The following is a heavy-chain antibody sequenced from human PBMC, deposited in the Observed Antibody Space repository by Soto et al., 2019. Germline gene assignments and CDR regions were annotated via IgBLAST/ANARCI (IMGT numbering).Heavy chain of an antibody. CDR1: GGSISSGDNF. CDR2: IYHSGST. Sequence: PSETLSLTCSVSGGSISSGDNFWSWIRQYPGKGLEWIGFIYHSGSTYYNPSLKSRVTISVDTSKKQFSLNLSSVTAADTAVYYCARGFGSSRWDYWRQRTPVTVSS. D-gene: IGHD6-13*01. V-gene: IGHV4-31*02. CDR3: ARGFGSSRWDY. J-gene: IGHJ4*02.